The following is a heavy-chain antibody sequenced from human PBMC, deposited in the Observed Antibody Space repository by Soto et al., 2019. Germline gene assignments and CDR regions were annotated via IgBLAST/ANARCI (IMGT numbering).Heavy chain of an antibody. D-gene: IGHD5-18*01. CDR2: IYDSGVT. CDR1: GAIVTSGENY. J-gene: IGHJ3*01. CDR3: VRDLAHGYTGNV. Sequence: SETLSLTCSVSGAIVTSGENYWSWVRQPPGKGLEWIGYIYDSGVTNYTPALKSRVTLPLDRPNNEVSLKLRSVTAADTAVYFCVRDLAHGYTGNVWRHGTLVTVSS. V-gene: IGHV4-30-4*08.